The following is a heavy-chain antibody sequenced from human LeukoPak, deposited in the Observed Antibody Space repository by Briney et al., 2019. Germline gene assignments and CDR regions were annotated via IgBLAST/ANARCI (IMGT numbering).Heavy chain of an antibody. V-gene: IGHV3-15*01. J-gene: IGHJ4*02. CDR2: IKSKTDGGTT. CDR1: GFTFSNAW. CDR3: TTDPADTAVVADY. Sequence: PGGSLRLSCAASGFTFSNAWMSWVRQAPGKGLEWVGRIKSKTDGGTTDYAATVKGRFTISRDDSKNTLNLQMNSLKTEDTAVYYCTTDPADTAVVADYWGQGTLVTVSS. D-gene: IGHD5-18*01.